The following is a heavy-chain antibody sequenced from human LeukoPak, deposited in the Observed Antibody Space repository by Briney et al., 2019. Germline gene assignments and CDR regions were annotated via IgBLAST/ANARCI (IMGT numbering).Heavy chain of an antibody. CDR2: ISRRSTDT. D-gene: IGHD3-10*01. CDR3: ARKTYYYDSGSYSKSYYFDY. CDR1: GFTFTDFY. J-gene: IGHJ4*02. Sequence: GGSLRLSCAASGFTFTDFYMSWIRQAPGKGLEWLSDISRRSTDTNYADSVKGRFTISRDNAKNSLFLQLNSLIAEDTAVYYCARKTYYYDSGSYSKSYYFDYWGQGTLVTVSS. V-gene: IGHV3-11*06.